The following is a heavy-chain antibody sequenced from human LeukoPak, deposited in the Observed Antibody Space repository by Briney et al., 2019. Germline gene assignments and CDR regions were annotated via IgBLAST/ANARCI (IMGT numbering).Heavy chain of an antibody. J-gene: IGHJ3*02. D-gene: IGHD6-19*01. CDR2: ISYDGSNK. V-gene: IGHV3-30*03. CDR1: GFTFSSYG. CDR3: AMLQWLVNDAFDI. Sequence: QTGGSLRLSRAASGFTFSSYGMHWVRQAPGKGLEWVAVISYDGSNKYYADSVKGRFTIPRDNSKNTLYLQMNSLRAEDTAVYYCAMLQWLVNDAFDIWGQGTIVTVSS.